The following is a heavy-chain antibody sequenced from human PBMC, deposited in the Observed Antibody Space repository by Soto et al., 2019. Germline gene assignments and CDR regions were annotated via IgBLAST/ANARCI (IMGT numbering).Heavy chain of an antibody. CDR1: GFSLSNARMG. J-gene: IGHJ5*02. D-gene: IGHD1-7*01. V-gene: IGHV2-26*01. CDR2: IFSNDEK. CDR3: ARINWNYVPGEGWFDP. Sequence: SGPTLVNPTETLTLTCTVSGFSLSNARMGVSWIRQPPGKALEWLAHIFSNDEKSYSTSLKSRLTISKDTSKSQVVLTMTNMDPVDTATYYCARINWNYVPGEGWFDPWGQGKLVTVSS.